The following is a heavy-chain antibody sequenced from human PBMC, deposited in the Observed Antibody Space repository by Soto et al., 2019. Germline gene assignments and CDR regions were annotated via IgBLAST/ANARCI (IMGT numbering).Heavy chain of an antibody. D-gene: IGHD3-10*01. Sequence: SETLSLTCTVSCGSVSSGSYYWSWIRQPPGKGLEWIGYIYYSGSANYNPSLKSRVTISVDTSKNQFSLKLSSVTAADTAVYYCARVGGLLWNDFDYWGQGTLVTVSS. CDR2: IYYSGSA. CDR3: ARVGGLLWNDFDY. J-gene: IGHJ4*02. CDR1: CGSVSSGSYY. V-gene: IGHV4-61*01.